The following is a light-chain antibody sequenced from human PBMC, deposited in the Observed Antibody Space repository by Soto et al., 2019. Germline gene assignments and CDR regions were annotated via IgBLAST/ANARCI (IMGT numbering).Light chain of an antibody. CDR3: QQRSNWPLT. CDR2: DAS. V-gene: IGKV3D-20*02. CDR1: QSVTSSY. J-gene: IGKJ4*01. Sequence: EIVLTQSPGTLSLTTGERATLSCRASQSVTSSYLAWWQQKPGQAPRLLIYDASNRATGIPARFSGSGSGTDFTLTISSLEPEDFAVYYCQQRSNWPLTFGGGTKVDIK.